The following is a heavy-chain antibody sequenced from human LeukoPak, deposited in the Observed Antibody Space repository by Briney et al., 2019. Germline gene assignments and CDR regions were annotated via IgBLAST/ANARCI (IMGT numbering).Heavy chain of an antibody. J-gene: IGHJ4*02. CDR1: GGSISSSY. D-gene: IGHD3-10*01. CDR3: ATMVQGVHTYFGS. CDR2: IHSSGST. V-gene: IGHV4-59*01. Sequence: SETLSLTCTVSGGSISSSYWTWIRQPPGKGLEWIGYIHSSGSTSYNPSLKSRVTVSLDTSKNQFSLKLSSVTAADTAVYYCATMVQGVHTYFGSWGQGNPVAVSS.